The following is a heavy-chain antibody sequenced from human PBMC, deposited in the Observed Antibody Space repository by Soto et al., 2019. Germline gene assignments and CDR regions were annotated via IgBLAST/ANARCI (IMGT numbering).Heavy chain of an antibody. V-gene: IGHV7-4-1*01. CDR3: ARDRASGSFDY. D-gene: IGHD1-26*01. CDR1: GYNFNSHS. CDR2: INPNTGHP. J-gene: IGHJ4*02. Sequence: QVQLVQSGSESMQPGASVKVSCKGSGYNFNSHSINWLRQAPGQGLEWMGWINPNTGHPTYEQGFTGRFVFSVDTSVSTVYLQIFRLKADDSAVYYCARDRASGSFDYWCQGTLVTVSS.